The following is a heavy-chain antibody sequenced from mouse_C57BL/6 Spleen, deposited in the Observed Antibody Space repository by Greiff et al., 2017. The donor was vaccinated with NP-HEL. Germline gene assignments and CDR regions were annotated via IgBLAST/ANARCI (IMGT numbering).Heavy chain of an antibody. CDR1: GYTFTDYY. CDR2: INPNNGGT. V-gene: IGHV1-26*01. CDR3: ARGSIYYYGSSLPAY. Sequence: EVKLMESGPELVKPGASVKISCKASGYTFTDYYMNWVKQSHGKSLEWIGDINPNNGGTSYNQKFKGKATLTVDKSSSTAYMELRSLTSEDSAVYYCARGSIYYYGSSLPAYWGQGTLVTVSA. D-gene: IGHD1-1*01. J-gene: IGHJ3*01.